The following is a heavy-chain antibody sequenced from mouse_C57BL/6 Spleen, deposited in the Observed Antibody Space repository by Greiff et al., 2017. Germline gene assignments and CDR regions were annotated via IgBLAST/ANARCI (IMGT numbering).Heavy chain of an antibody. Sequence: QVQLKESGAELVRPGTSVKMSCKASGYTFTNYWIGWAKQRPGHGLEWIGDIYPGGGYTNYNEKFKGKATLTADKSSSTAYMQFSSLTSEDSAIYYCARGSSGYDYWGQGTLVTVSA. CDR3: ARGSSGYDY. J-gene: IGHJ3*01. CDR1: GYTFTNYW. CDR2: IYPGGGYT. V-gene: IGHV1-63*01. D-gene: IGHD3-2*02.